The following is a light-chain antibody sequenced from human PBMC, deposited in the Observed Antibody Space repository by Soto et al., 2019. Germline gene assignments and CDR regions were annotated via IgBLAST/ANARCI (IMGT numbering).Light chain of an antibody. CDR1: QSVNSRY. V-gene: IGKV3-20*01. Sequence: EIVLTQSPGTLSLSPGERATLSCRASQSVNSRYLAWYQQKPGQAPRLLIYGASSRATGIPDRFSGSGSGTDFTLTISRLEPEDFATYYCQQGYSTPWTFGQGTKVEIK. J-gene: IGKJ1*01. CDR3: QQGYSTPWT. CDR2: GAS.